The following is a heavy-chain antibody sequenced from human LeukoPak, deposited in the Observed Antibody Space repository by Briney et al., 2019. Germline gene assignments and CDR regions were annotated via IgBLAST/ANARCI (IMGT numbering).Heavy chain of an antibody. CDR3: VKEAYYGWGSSPTFYFGY. V-gene: IGHV3-48*01. CDR2: ISSSSSTI. CDR1: GFTFSAYS. D-gene: IGHD3-10*01. J-gene: IGHJ4*02. Sequence: PGGSLRLSCAASGFTFSAYSMNWVRQAPGKGLDWVSYISSSSSTIYYADSVKGRFTSSRDNAKNSLYLQMNSLRAEDTAVYYCVKEAYYGWGSSPTFYFGYWGQGTRVTVAS.